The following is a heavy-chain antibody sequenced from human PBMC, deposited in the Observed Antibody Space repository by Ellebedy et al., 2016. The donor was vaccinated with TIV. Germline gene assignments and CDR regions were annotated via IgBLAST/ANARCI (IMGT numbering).Heavy chain of an antibody. CDR3: AREATTVTTDYGMDV. D-gene: IGHD4-17*01. CDR1: GGTFSSYA. V-gene: IGHV1-69*04. Sequence: AASVKVSCKASGGTFSSYAFNWVRQAPGQGLEWMGRIIPILGIANYSQKFQGRVTITADESTSTAYMKLSSLRSEDTAVYYCAREATTVTTDYGMDVWGQGTTVTVSS. J-gene: IGHJ6*02. CDR2: IIPILGIA.